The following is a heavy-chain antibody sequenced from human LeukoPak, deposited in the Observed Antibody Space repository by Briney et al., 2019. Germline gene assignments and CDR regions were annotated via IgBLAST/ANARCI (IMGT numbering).Heavy chain of an antibody. Sequence: PSETLSLTCAVYGGSFSAYYWSWIRQPPGKGLEWIGEINHSGSTNYNPSLKSRVTISVDTSKNQFSLKLSSVTAADTAVYYCARTYSSSSDLDYWGQGTLVTVSS. D-gene: IGHD6-6*01. CDR1: GGSFSAYY. V-gene: IGHV4-34*01. CDR3: ARTYSSSSDLDY. J-gene: IGHJ4*02. CDR2: INHSGST.